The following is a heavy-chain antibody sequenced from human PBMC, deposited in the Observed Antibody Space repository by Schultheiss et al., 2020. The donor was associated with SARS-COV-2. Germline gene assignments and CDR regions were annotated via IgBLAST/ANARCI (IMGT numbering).Heavy chain of an antibody. Sequence: ASVKVSCKASGYTFTGYYMHWVRQAPGQGLEWMGWINPNTGGTNYAQMFQDRVTMTRDTSISTAYMELSRLRSDDTAVYYCARGPETQFDYWGQGNLVTVSS. CDR3: ARGPETQFDY. J-gene: IGHJ4*02. CDR1: GYTFTGYY. V-gene: IGHV1-2*02. CDR2: INPNTGGT.